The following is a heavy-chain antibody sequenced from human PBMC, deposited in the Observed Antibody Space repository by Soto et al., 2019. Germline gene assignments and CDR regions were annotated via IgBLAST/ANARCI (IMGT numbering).Heavy chain of an antibody. J-gene: IGHJ4*02. D-gene: IGHD4-4*01. CDR1: YGSISVSNVF. CDR2: NDYSGTA. CDR3: ARTTGRHLDF. Sequence: PSETLSLTCTVSYGSISVSNVFWGWVRQPPGKGLEWIGNNDYSGTAYFNPSLGTRVTFPVDTSKNQFSLTLYSVTAADTAVYYCARTTGRHLDFWGQGILVTVSS. V-gene: IGHV4-39*01.